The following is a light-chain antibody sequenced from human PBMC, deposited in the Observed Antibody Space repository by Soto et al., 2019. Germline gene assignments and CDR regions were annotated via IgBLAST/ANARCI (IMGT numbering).Light chain of an antibody. Sequence: QSALTQPASVSGSPGQSITISCTGTSSDVGGYHYVSWYQQHPGKAPKLIIYDVTYRPSGVSNRFSGSKSGTTASLTISGLQTDDEADYYCSSYTTSTVVFGGGTKLTVL. J-gene: IGLJ2*01. CDR2: DVT. CDR3: SSYTTSTVV. CDR1: SSDVGGYHY. V-gene: IGLV2-14*01.